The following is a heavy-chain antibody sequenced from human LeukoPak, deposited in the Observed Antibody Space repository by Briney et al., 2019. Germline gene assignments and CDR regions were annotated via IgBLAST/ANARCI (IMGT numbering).Heavy chain of an antibody. CDR2: IDPSDCYT. D-gene: IGHD6-13*01. J-gene: IGHJ4*02. V-gene: IGHV5-10-1*01. CDR3: ARMAQVAAAGTDFDY. Sequence: GESLKISCKGSGYSFTSYWISWVRQMPGKGLEWMGRIDPSDCYTNYSPSFQGHVTISTDKSISTAYLQWSSLKASDTAMFYCARMAQVAAAGTDFDYWGQGTLVTVSS. CDR1: GYSFTSYW.